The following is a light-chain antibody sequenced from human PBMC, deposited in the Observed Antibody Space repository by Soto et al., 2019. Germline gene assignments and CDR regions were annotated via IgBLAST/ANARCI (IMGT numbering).Light chain of an antibody. V-gene: IGKV3-15*01. Sequence: IVMTQSPATLSVFPGERATLSCRASQSISNNLAWLQQKPGQAPRLLIYAASTRATGVPARFSGSGSGTDFTLTISSLQPEDFAVYYCYQYNNWPPMHTFGQGTKLEIK. CDR2: AAS. CDR1: QSISNN. CDR3: YQYNNWPPMHT. J-gene: IGKJ2*01.